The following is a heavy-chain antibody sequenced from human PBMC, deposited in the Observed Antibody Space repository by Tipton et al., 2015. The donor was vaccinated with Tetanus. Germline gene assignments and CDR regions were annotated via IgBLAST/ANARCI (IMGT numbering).Heavy chain of an antibody. D-gene: IGHD7-27*01. Sequence: VQLVQSGTEVKKPGESLKISCQGSGYNFNLYWIAWVRQMPGKGLEWMGIIYPGDSDTTYSPSFQGQVTISADRSISTAYLQWSSLKASDTAVSFCARRLGPYTGDQIWHFDLWGRGTLVTVSS. CDR3: ARRLGPYTGDQIWHFDL. CDR2: IYPGDSDT. V-gene: IGHV5-51*01. CDR1: GYNFNLYW. J-gene: IGHJ2*01.